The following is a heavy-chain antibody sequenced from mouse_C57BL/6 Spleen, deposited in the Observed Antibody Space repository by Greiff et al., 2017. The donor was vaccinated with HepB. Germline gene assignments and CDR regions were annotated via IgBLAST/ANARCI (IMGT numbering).Heavy chain of an antibody. CDR1: GYAFSSYW. V-gene: IGHV1-80*01. CDR3: ARDGYYVYFDV. CDR2: IYPGDGDT. Sequence: QVQLKESGAELVKPGASVKISCKASGYAFSSYWMNWVKQRPGKGLEWIGQIYPGDGDTNYNGKFKGKATLTADKSSSTAYMQLSSLTSEDSAVYFCARDGYYVYFDVWGTGTTVTVSS. J-gene: IGHJ1*03. D-gene: IGHD2-3*01.